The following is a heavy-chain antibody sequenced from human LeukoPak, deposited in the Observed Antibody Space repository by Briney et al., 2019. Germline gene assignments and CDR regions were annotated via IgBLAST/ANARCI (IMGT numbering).Heavy chain of an antibody. CDR1: GGPISNYH. V-gene: IGHV4-4*07. CDR3: ATNIEVAYYNYAMNV. D-gene: IGHD6-19*01. Sequence: SETLSLTCTVSGGPISNYHWSWFRQPAGKGLEFIGSLFPSGTLNYSPSLKRRLTMSVDTSKNHVSLEMRSATGADKAVHYCATNIEVAYYNYAMNVWGQGTTVTVSS. J-gene: IGHJ6*02. CDR2: LFPSGTL.